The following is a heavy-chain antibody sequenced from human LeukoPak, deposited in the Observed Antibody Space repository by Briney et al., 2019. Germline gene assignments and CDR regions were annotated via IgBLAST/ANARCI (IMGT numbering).Heavy chain of an antibody. CDR1: GFTFNSYS. Sequence: PGGSLRLSCAASGFTFNSYSMNWVRQAPGKGLEWVSYISSSSSTIYYADSVKGRFTISRDNSRNTLYLQMNSLRAEDTALYYCAKQMTTVTPSFDYWGQGTLVTVSS. J-gene: IGHJ4*02. V-gene: IGHV3-48*01. D-gene: IGHD4-17*01. CDR2: ISSSSSTI. CDR3: AKQMTTVTPSFDY.